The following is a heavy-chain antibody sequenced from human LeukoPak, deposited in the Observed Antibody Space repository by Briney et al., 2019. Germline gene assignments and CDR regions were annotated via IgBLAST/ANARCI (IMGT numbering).Heavy chain of an antibody. Sequence: ASVKVSCKASGYTFTGYYMHWVRQAPGQGLEWMGRIIPIFGTANYAQKFQGRVTITTDESTSTAYMELSSLRSEDTAVYYCARDSPSIVVVPAAIAVGWFDPWGQGTLVTVSS. D-gene: IGHD2-2*01. J-gene: IGHJ5*02. CDR3: ARDSPSIVVVPAAIAVGWFDP. CDR1: GYTFTGYY. V-gene: IGHV1-69*05. CDR2: IIPIFGTA.